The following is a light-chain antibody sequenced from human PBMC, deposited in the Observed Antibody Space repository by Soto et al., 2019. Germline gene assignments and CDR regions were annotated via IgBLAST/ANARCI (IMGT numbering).Light chain of an antibody. V-gene: IGKV3-20*01. CDR1: QSVRSSY. CDR2: GAS. J-gene: IGKJ3*01. CDR3: QQYGTSPLT. Sequence: PGERATLSCRASQSVRSSYLAWYQQRPGQAPRLLIYGASSRAPGIPDRFSGSGSGTDFTLTISRLEPEDSAVYYCQQYGTSPLTFGPGTKVDIK.